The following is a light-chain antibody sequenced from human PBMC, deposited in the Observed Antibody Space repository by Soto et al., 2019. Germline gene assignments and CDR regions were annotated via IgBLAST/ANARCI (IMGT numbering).Light chain of an antibody. J-gene: IGLJ1*01. CDR3: TSSTSGSLYV. V-gene: IGLV2-14*01. CDR1: SSDVGGYNY. CDR2: NVS. Sequence: QSALTQAASVSGSPGQSITISCTGTSSDVGGYNYVSWYQQFPGKVPKLLIYNVSNRPSGVSNCFSGSKSGNTASLTISGLQAEDEADYFCTSSTSGSLYVFGTGTKVTVL.